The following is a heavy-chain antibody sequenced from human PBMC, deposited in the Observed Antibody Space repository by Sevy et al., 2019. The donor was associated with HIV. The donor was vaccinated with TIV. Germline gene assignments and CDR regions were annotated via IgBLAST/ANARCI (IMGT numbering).Heavy chain of an antibody. V-gene: IGHV3-23*01. CDR2: ISGSGGST. CDR1: GFTFSSYV. J-gene: IGHJ3*02. CDR3: AKSGGYTKGAFDI. Sequence: GGSLRLSCAASGFTFSSYVMSWVRQAPGKGLEWVSAISGSGGSTYYADSVKGRFTISRDNSKNTLYLQMNSLRAEDTAVYYCAKSGGYTKGAFDIWGQGTMVTVSS. D-gene: IGHD5-12*01.